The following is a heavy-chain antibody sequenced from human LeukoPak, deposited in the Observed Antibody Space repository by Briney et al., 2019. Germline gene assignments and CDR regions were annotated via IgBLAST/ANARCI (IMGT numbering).Heavy chain of an antibody. J-gene: IGHJ4*02. D-gene: IGHD4-17*01. V-gene: IGHV5-51*01. Sequence: GESLKISCRGSGYTFSSYWIAWVRQMPGKGLEWMGLVYPGDSDAKYSPSFQGQVTLSADKPINTAYLQWTSLKASDTAMYYCARRNPMSGDSFDYWGQGTLVSVSS. CDR3: ARRNPMSGDSFDY. CDR2: VYPGDSDA. CDR1: GYTFSSYW.